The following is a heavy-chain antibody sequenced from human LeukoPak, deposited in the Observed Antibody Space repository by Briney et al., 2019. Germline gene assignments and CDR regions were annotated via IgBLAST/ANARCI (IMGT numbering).Heavy chain of an antibody. CDR2: IYYSGST. J-gene: IGHJ4*02. D-gene: IGHD6-6*01. CDR3: ARAILAAPYYFDY. CDR1: GGSISSGGYY. V-gene: IGHV4-31*03. Sequence: SETLSLTCTVSGGSISSGGYYWSWIRQHPGKGLEWIGYIYYSGSTYYNPSLKSRVTISVDTSKNQFSLKLSSVTAADTAVYYCARAILAAPYYFDYWGQGTLVTVSS.